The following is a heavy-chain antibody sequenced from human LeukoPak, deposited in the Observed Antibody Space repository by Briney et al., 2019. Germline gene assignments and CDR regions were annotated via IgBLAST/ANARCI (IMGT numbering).Heavy chain of an antibody. CDR1: GLTFSSYE. Sequence: GGSLRLSCAASGLTFSSYEMNWVRQAPGKGLEWGSYISSSGSTIYYADSVKGRFAISRDNAKNSLYLQMNSLRAEDTAVYYCARRQLGSGSYYRIFDYWGQGTLVTVSS. V-gene: IGHV3-48*03. CDR3: ARRQLGSGSYYRIFDY. CDR2: ISSSGSTI. J-gene: IGHJ4*02. D-gene: IGHD3-10*01.